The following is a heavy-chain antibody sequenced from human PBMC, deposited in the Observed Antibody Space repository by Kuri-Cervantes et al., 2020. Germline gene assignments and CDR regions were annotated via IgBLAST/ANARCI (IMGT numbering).Heavy chain of an antibody. Sequence: ASVKVSCKASGYTFTSYYMHWVRQAPGQGLEWMGIINPSGGSTSYAQKFQGRVTMTRDTSTSTAYMELSRLRSDDTAVYYCAREVVPDPTTNAFDIWGQGTMVTVSS. CDR2: INPSGGST. J-gene: IGHJ3*02. CDR3: AREVVPDPTTNAFDI. CDR1: GYTFTSYY. D-gene: IGHD1-14*01. V-gene: IGHV1-46*01.